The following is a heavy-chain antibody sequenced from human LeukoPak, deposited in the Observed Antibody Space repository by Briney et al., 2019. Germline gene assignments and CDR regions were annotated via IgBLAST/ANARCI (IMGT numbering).Heavy chain of an antibody. Sequence: PSETLSLTCTVSGGSISSSSYYWGWIRQPPGKGLEWIGSIYYSGSTYYNPSLKSRVTISVDTSKSQFSLKLSSVTAAGTAVYYCWSSGYYYPDYWGQGTLVTVSS. CDR1: GGSISSSSYY. D-gene: IGHD3-22*01. CDR3: WSSGYYYPDY. CDR2: IYYSGST. J-gene: IGHJ4*02. V-gene: IGHV4-39*01.